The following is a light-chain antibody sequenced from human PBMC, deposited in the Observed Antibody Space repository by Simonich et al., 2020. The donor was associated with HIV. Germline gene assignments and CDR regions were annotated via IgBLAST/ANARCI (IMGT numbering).Light chain of an antibody. V-gene: IGKV1-5*03. J-gene: IGKJ1*01. Sequence: DIQMTQSPSTLSASVGDRVTITCRVRQSISSWLAWYQQKPGKAPKLLIYPAFSLESGVPSMFSGSGSGTEFTLTISSLQPDDFATYYCQQYNTYSTFGQGTKVEIK. CDR3: QQYNTYST. CDR1: QSISSW. CDR2: PAF.